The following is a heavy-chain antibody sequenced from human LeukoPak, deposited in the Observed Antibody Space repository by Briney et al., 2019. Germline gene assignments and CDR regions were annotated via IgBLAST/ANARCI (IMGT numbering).Heavy chain of an antibody. CDR3: ARDPRYCSSTSCYIGDY. D-gene: IGHD2-2*02. J-gene: IGHJ4*02. V-gene: IGHV3-21*01. Sequence: PGGSLRLFCAASGFTFSSYSMNWVRQAPGKGLEWVSSISSSSSYIYYADSVKGRFTISRDNAKNSLYLQMNSLRAEDTAVYYCARDPRYCSSTSCYIGDYWGQGTLVTVSS. CDR1: GFTFSSYS. CDR2: ISSSSSYI.